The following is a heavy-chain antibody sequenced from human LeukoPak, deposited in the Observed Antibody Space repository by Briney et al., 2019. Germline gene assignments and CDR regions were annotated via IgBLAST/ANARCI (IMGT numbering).Heavy chain of an antibody. V-gene: IGHV3-23*01. Sequence: GALRLSCAASGFTFSSYSMNWVRQAPGKGLEWVSAISGSGGSTYYADSVKGRFTISRDNSKNTLYLQMNSLRAEDTAVYYCANGRGYDSSGYYPYWGQGTLVTVSS. J-gene: IGHJ4*02. CDR3: ANGRGYDSSGYYPY. CDR2: ISGSGGST. D-gene: IGHD3-22*01. CDR1: GFTFSSYS.